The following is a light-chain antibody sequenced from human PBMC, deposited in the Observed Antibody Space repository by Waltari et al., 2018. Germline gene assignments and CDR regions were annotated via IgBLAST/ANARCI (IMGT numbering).Light chain of an antibody. J-gene: IGLJ2*01. Sequence: QSALTQPPPASGSPGQSVTLSCTGTSTYIGPSNYAPWYHHHPGKAPRRMAYEVSKRPSGVPDRFSGSKSGNTASLIVSGLQAEDEADYFCSAYAGSNNVIFGGGTKLTVV. V-gene: IGLV2-8*01. CDR1: STYIGPSNY. CDR2: EVS. CDR3: SAYAGSNNVI.